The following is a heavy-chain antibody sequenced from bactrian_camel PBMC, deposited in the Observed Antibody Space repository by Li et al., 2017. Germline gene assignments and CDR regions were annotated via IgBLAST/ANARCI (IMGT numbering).Heavy chain of an antibody. V-gene: IGHV3S53*01. J-gene: IGHJ4*01. Sequence: VQLVESGGGSVQSGGSLRLSCTASGHTYPYSTYHIGWFRQAPGTEREGVAASSTDGSISYADSVKGRFTISQDNTKDAVYLQMGSLKPEDTAIYYCAADHFCHNSLPALGASQFVYKGQGTQVTVS. D-gene: IGHD1*01. CDR2: SSTDGSI. CDR1: GHTYPYSTYH.